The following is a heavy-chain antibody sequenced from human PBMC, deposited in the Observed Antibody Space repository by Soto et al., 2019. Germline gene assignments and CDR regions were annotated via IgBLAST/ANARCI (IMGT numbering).Heavy chain of an antibody. V-gene: IGHV1-18*04. CDR1: GYTFTSYG. J-gene: IGHJ4*02. D-gene: IGHD1-7*01. Sequence: QVQLVQSGAEVKKPGASVKVSCKASGYTFTSYGISWVRQAPGQGLEWMGWISAYKGNTNYAQKLHGRVTRTTYTATSTAYLELRSLTSDDTAVYYCASDALAGRYNWNWGADYWGQGTLVTVSS. CDR3: ASDALAGRYNWNWGADY. CDR2: ISAYKGNT.